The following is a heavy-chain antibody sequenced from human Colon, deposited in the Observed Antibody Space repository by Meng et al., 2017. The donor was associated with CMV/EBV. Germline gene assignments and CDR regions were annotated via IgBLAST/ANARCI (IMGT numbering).Heavy chain of an antibody. CDR2: INPTSGAT. Sequence: ASVKVSCKTSGYTFTDYYIHWVRQAPGQGLEWMGWINPTSGATNSAQKFQGRVTMTRNTSINTAYMELGSLRSGDAAIYYCTRAVPAVGATVRANTLRNWFDPWGLGTLVTVS. CDR1: GYTFTDYY. CDR3: TRAVPAVGATVRANTLRNWFDP. J-gene: IGHJ5*02. D-gene: IGHD1-26*01. V-gene: IGHV1-2*02.